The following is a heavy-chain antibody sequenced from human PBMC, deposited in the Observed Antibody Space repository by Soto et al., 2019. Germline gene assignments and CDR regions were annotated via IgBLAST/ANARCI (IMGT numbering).Heavy chain of an antibody. CDR3: AKSAYSDFWSGYYTGGQVDC. D-gene: IGHD3-3*01. Sequence: EVHLLESGGGSVQPGGSLRLSCGASGFTFSSYAMSWVRQAPGKGLAWVSGISASGGSTYYADSLKGRFTISRDNSKDTLYLQMNSLRAEDTAVYYCAKSAYSDFWSGYYTGGQVDCWGQGTLVTVSS. CDR1: GFTFSSYA. V-gene: IGHV3-23*01. CDR2: ISASGGST. J-gene: IGHJ4*02.